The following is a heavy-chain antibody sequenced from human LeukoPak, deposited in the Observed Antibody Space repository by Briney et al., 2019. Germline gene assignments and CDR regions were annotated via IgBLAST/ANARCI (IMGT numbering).Heavy chain of an antibody. J-gene: IGHJ4*02. V-gene: IGHV3-64D*06. CDR1: GFTFRRYA. D-gene: IGHD5-12*01. CDR3: KKDEGYSAYVSFAS. CDR2: ISSNGGNT. Sequence: GGSLRLSCSASGFTFRRYAMHWVRQAPGKGLEYISGISSNGGNTDHADSVKGRFTISRDNSKSTLYLQMSSLRPEDTAVYYCKKDEGYSAYVSFASGGQGPLVTVS.